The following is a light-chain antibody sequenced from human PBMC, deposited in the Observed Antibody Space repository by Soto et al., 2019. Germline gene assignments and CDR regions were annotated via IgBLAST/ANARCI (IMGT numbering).Light chain of an antibody. CDR1: SSDVGGYNY. CDR3: SSYTSKNTRV. CDR2: EVS. V-gene: IGLV2-14*01. J-gene: IGLJ3*02. Sequence: QSVLTQPASVSGSPGQSITISCTGTSSDVGGYNYVSWYQQHPGKAPKLMIYEVSHRPSGVSNRFSGSKSANTASLTISGLQAEYEADYYCSSYTSKNTRVFGGGTKVTVL.